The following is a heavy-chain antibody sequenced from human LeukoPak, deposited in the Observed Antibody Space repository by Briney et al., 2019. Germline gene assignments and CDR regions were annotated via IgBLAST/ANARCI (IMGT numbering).Heavy chain of an antibody. CDR2: INSDGSFT. CDR1: GFTFSSYW. V-gene: IGHV3-74*01. D-gene: IGHD6-13*01. J-gene: IGHJ5*02. Sequence: PGGSLRLSCAASGFTFSSYWMHWVRQAPGKGLVWVSLINSDGSFTTYADSVKGRFTISRDNSKNTLSLQMNSLRAEDTAVYYCAKKGPDSSSWYKYFDPWGQGVLVTVSS. CDR3: AKKGPDSSSWYKYFDP.